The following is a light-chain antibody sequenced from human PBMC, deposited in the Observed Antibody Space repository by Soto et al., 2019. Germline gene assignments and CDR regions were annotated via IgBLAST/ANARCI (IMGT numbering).Light chain of an antibody. Sequence: QSALTQPASVSGSPGQSITISCTGTSSDVGGYNYVSWYQQHPGKAPKLMIYEVNNRPSGVSNRFSGSKSGNTASLTISGLQAEDEADYYCSSFTRSSTWLFGGGTKVTV. CDR2: EVN. CDR3: SSFTRSSTWL. CDR1: SSDVGGYNY. J-gene: IGLJ3*02. V-gene: IGLV2-14*01.